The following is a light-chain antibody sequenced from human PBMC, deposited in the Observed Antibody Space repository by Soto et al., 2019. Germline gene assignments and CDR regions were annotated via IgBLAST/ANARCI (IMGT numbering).Light chain of an antibody. Sequence: QSALTQPASVSGSPGQSITISCTGTTSDVGTYDYVSWYQHQPGKAPKVMIYEVSNRPSGVSDRFSGSKSGNTASLTISGLQAEDEADYYCSSYTSSRSYVFGTGTKVTVL. J-gene: IGLJ1*01. CDR1: TSDVGTYDY. V-gene: IGLV2-14*01. CDR3: SSYTSSRSYV. CDR2: EVS.